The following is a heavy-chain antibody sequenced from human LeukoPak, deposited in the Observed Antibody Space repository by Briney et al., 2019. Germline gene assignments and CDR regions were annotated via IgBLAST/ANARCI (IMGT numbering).Heavy chain of an antibody. CDR3: ARDGSGGGGYFDY. CDR2: INPNSGGT. D-gene: IGHD6-19*01. J-gene: IGHJ4*02. CDR1: GYTFTGYY. Sequence: ASVKVSCKASGYTFTGYYMHWVRQAPGQGLEWMGWINPNSGGTNYAQKFQGRVTMTRDTSISTAYMELSRLRPDDTAVYYCARDGSGGGGYFDYWGQGTLVIVSS. V-gene: IGHV1-2*02.